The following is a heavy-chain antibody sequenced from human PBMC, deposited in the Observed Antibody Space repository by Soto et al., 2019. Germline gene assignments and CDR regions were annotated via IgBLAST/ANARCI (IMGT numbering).Heavy chain of an antibody. CDR2: IYYSGST. V-gene: IGHV4-39*07. J-gene: IGHJ4*02. Sequence: SETLSLTCTVSGGSISSSSYYWGWIRQPPGKGLEWIGSIYYSGSTYYNPSLKSRVTISVDTSKNQFSLKLSSVTAADTAVYYCARDRVDYYFDYWGQGTLVTVSS. CDR1: GGSISSSSYY. CDR3: ARDRVDYYFDY. D-gene: IGHD3-9*01.